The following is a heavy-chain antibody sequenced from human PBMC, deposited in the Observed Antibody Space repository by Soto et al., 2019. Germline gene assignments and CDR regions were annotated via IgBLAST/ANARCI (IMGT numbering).Heavy chain of an antibody. Sequence: PSETLSLTCAVYGGSFSGYSWTWIRQPPGMGLEWIGYVYYTGTTSYNPSLKSRVTISIDGSKNQISLKLSSVTAGDTAFYYCARLGGYYHSLDTWGQGTLVTVS. D-gene: IGHD3-22*01. CDR1: GGSFSGYS. J-gene: IGHJ5*02. CDR3: ARLGGYYHSLDT. V-gene: IGHV4-59*08. CDR2: VYYTGTT.